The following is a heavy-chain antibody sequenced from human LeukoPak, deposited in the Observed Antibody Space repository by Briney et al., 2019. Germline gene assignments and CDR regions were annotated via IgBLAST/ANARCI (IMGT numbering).Heavy chain of an antibody. CDR1: GGSISSGGYY. CDR3: AIRVSGRAFDI. J-gene: IGHJ3*02. CDR2: IYTSGST. D-gene: IGHD3-16*01. V-gene: IGHV4-61*02. Sequence: SQTLSLTCTVSGGSISSGGYYWSWIRQPPGKGLEWIGRIYTSGSTNYNPSLKSRVTISVDTSKNQFSLKLSSVTAADTAVYYCAIRVSGRAFDIWGQGTMVTASS.